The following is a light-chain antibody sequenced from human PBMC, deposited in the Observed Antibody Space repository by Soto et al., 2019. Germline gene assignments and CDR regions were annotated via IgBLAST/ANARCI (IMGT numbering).Light chain of an antibody. J-gene: IGKJ4*02. CDR1: QSISSW. Sequence: DIQMKQSPSTLSASVGDRVTITCRASQSISSWLAWYQQKPGKAPKLLIYDASSLESGVPSRFSGSGSGTEFTLTISSLQPDDFATYYCQQYNSYSWTFGGGTKVDIK. CDR3: QQYNSYSWT. V-gene: IGKV1-5*01. CDR2: DAS.